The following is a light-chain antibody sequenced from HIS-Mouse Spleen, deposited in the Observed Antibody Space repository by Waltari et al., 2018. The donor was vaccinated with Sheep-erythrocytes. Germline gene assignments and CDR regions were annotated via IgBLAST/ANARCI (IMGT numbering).Light chain of an antibody. CDR1: SSDVGGYTY. J-gene: IGLJ1*01. CDR3: CSHAGSYNHV. V-gene: IGLV2-11*01. Sequence: QSALTQPRSVPGSPGQAVTISCTGTSSDVGGYTYFPWYQQHPGKAPNLMIYDVSKRPAGVPDRFSGSKSGNTASLTISGLQAEDEADYYCCSHAGSYNHVFATGTKVTVL. CDR2: DVS.